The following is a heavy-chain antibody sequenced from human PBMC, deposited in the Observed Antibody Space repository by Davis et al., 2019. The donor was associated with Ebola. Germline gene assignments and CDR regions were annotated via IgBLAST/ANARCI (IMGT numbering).Heavy chain of an antibody. Sequence: GGSLRLSCAASGFTFDDYAMHWVRQAPGKGLEWVSGISWNSGSIGYADSVKGRFTISRDNAKNTLYLQMTRLRAEDTAVYHCARDLHWNQADYWGQGALVTVSS. J-gene: IGHJ4*02. V-gene: IGHV3-9*01. CDR1: GFTFDDYA. CDR2: ISWNSGSI. D-gene: IGHD1-1*01. CDR3: ARDLHWNQADY.